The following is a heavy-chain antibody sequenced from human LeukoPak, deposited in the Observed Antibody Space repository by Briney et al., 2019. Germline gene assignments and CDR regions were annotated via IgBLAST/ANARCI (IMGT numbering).Heavy chain of an antibody. Sequence: GGSLRLSCAASGFTFSDYYMSWIRQAPGKGLEWVSYISSSGSTIYYADSVKGRFTISRDNAKNSLYLQMNSLRAEDTAVYYCARDVPASDYDFWSGYLYYMDVWGKGTTVTVSS. J-gene: IGHJ6*03. CDR1: GFTFSDYY. D-gene: IGHD3-3*01. CDR3: ARDVPASDYDFWSGYLYYMDV. CDR2: ISSSGSTI. V-gene: IGHV3-11*04.